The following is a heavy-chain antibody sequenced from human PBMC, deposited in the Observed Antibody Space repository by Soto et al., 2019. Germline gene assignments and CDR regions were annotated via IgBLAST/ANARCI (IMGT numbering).Heavy chain of an antibody. CDR1: GFTFSDHY. Sequence: PGGSLRLSCATSGFTFSDHYLDWVRQAPGKGLEWVGRSTNKANSYTTEYAASVKGRFTISRDDSKKSVYLQMNSLKTEDTAVYYCAGSSTPFNYYYYYMDVWGKGTTVTVSS. V-gene: IGHV3-72*01. CDR2: STNKANSYTT. D-gene: IGHD2-2*01. CDR3: AGSSTPFNYYYYYMDV. J-gene: IGHJ6*03.